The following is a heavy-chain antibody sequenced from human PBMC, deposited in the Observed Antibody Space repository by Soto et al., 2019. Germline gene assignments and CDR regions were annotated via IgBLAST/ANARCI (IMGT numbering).Heavy chain of an antibody. J-gene: IGHJ5*02. CDR3: ARDGIAVAGYNWFDP. CDR2: INPNSGGT. CDR1: GYTFTGYY. Sequence: ASVKVSCKASGYTFTGYYMHWVRQAPGQGLEWMGWINPNSGGTNYAQKFQGWVTMTRDTSISPAYMELSRLRSDDTAVYYCARDGIAVAGYNWFDPWGQGTLVTVSS. V-gene: IGHV1-2*04. D-gene: IGHD6-19*01.